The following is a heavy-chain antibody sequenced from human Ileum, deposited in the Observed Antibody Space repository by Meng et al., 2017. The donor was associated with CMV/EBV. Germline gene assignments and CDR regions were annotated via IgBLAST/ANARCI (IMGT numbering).Heavy chain of an antibody. CDR1: CGSVGRGGSY. CDR2: IYTGGSA. Sequence: SCGSVGRGGSYWSWIRPPPGQGLQWLGHIYTGGSAYSNPSLKSRLTISLDTSKNQFSLSLRSVTAADTAVYYCARGSVIASAVSFDHWGQGTLVTVSS. CDR3: ARGSVIASAVSFDH. V-gene: IGHV4-30-4*01. D-gene: IGHD2-21*01. J-gene: IGHJ4*02.